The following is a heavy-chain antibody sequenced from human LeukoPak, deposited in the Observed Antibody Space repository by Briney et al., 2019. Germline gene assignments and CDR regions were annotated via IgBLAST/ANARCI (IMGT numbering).Heavy chain of an antibody. J-gene: IGHJ5*02. CDR1: GYTFTGYY. CDR3: ARVFLIGYCSSTSCHGGWFDP. CDR2: INLISDGT. V-gene: IGHV1-2*02. Sequence: ASVKVSCKASGYTFTGYYMHWVRQAPGQGLEWMGWINLISDGTNYAQKLQGRVTMTTDTSTSTAYMELRSLRSDDTAVYYCARVFLIGYCSSTSCHGGWFDPWGQGTLVTVSS. D-gene: IGHD2-2*01.